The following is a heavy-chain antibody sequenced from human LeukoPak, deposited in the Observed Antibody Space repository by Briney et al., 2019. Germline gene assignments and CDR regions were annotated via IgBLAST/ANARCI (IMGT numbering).Heavy chain of an antibody. CDR2: INHSGST. V-gene: IGHV4-34*01. J-gene: IGHJ4*02. CDR3: ASLFGDSEPDY. CDR1: GGSFSGYY. Sequence: SETLSLTCAVYGGSFSGYYWSWIRQPPGKGLEWIGEINHSGSTNYNPSLKSRVTISVDTSKNQFSLKLSSVTAADTVVYYCASLFGDSEPDYWGQGTLVTVSS. D-gene: IGHD2-21*02.